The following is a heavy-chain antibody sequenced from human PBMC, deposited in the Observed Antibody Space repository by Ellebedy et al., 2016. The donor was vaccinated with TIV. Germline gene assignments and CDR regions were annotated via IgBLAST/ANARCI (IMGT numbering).Heavy chain of an antibody. Sequence: SETLSLTXAVYGGSLSGHYWSWIRQPPGKGLEWIGEINPSGSASNNPSLESRVSISVDTSKRQLSLELTSVTPADTAVYFCARDDGAYDSSGSSNWRVWGQGTLVTVSS. CDR2: INPSGSA. CDR3: ARDDGAYDSSGSSNWRV. J-gene: IGHJ4*02. D-gene: IGHD3-22*01. CDR1: GGSLSGHY. V-gene: IGHV4-34*01.